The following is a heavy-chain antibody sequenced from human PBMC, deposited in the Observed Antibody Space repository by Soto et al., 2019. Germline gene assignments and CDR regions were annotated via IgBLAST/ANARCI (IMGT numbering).Heavy chain of an antibody. D-gene: IGHD1-26*01. J-gene: IGHJ3*02. V-gene: IGHV1-18*01. CDR1: GYTFTSYG. CDR3: TLQRLPRTGALDAFDI. Sequence: ASVKVSCKASGYTFTSYGISWVRQAPGQGLEWMGWISAYNGNTNYAQKLQGRVTMTTDTSTSTAYMELRSLRSDDTAVYYCTLQRLPRTGALDAFDIWGQGTMVTVSS. CDR2: ISAYNGNT.